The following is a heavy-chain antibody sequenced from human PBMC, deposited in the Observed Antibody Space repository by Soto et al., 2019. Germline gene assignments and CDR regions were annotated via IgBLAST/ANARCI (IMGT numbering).Heavy chain of an antibody. Sequence: QVQLVESGGGVVQPGRSLRLSCAASGLTFSSSAMHWVRQAPVKGLEWVALISYDGSKKYYVDTVKGRFTISRDNSKNTLALQMNSLSEEDTAVYYCAAEKKSYFYGMDVWGQGTTVTVSS. J-gene: IGHJ6*02. CDR3: AAEKKSYFYGMDV. CDR1: GLTFSSSA. CDR2: ISYDGSKK. V-gene: IGHV3-30*03.